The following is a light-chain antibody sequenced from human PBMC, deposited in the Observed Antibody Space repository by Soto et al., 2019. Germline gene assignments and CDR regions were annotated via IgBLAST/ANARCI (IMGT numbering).Light chain of an antibody. CDR1: QSISSW. CDR3: QQYNSYSLYT. Sequence: EIQMTQSPSTLSASVGDRVTITCRASQSISSWLAWYQQKPGKAPKLLIYDASSLESGVPSRFSGSGSGTEFTLTISSLQPDDFATYYCQQYNSYSLYTFGQGTKVDIK. J-gene: IGKJ2*01. CDR2: DAS. V-gene: IGKV1-5*01.